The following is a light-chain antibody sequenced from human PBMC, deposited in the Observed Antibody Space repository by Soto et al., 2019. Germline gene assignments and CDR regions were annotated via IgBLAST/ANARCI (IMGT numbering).Light chain of an antibody. Sequence: DIQMTQSPSTLSASVGARVTITCRASQSFGSWLAWYQQKAGKAPKLLIYEASTLTSGVPSRFTGSESGTEFTLTITSLQPDDFATYYCQQYYSDPPYTFGQGTKVEI. V-gene: IGKV1-5*01. CDR2: EAS. CDR1: QSFGSW. J-gene: IGKJ2*01. CDR3: QQYYSDPPYT.